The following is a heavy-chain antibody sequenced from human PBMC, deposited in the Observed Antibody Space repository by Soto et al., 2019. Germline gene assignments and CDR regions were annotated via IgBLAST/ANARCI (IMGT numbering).Heavy chain of an antibody. CDR2: ISYDGSNE. D-gene: IGHD3-3*01. CDR1: GFTFSSYA. J-gene: IGHJ6*02. V-gene: IGHV3-30-3*01. CDR3: ARAAQVLRFLEWSMDV. Sequence: GGSLRLSCAASGFTFSSYAMHWVRQAPGKGLEWVAVISYDGSNEYYADSVKGRFTISRDNSKNTLYLQMNSLRAEDTAVYYCARAAQVLRFLEWSMDVWGQGTTVTVSS.